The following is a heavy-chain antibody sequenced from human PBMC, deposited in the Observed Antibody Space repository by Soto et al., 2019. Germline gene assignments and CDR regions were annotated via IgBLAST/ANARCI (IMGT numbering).Heavy chain of an antibody. CDR2: TKTDGST. J-gene: IGHJ3*02. V-gene: IGHV3-74*01. Sequence: EVQLVESGGGLVQPGGSLRLSCAASGFTFSKHWIHWVRQAPGQGLVWVSRTKTDGSTSYADSVKGRFTISRDNAKNKLYLQMNSLRAEDTAVYYCARDMRAVPWYVGVSSAFDMWGQGTMVTVSS. CDR3: ARDMRAVPWYVGVSSAFDM. CDR1: GFTFSKHW. D-gene: IGHD6-13*01.